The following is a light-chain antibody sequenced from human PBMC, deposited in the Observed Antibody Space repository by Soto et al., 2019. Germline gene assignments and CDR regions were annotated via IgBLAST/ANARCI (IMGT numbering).Light chain of an antibody. V-gene: IGLV2-14*01. J-gene: IGLJ1*01. CDR3: SSYTGSSTLV. CDR1: SSDIGGYKY. Sequence: QSALTQPASVSGSPGQSITISCTGTSSDIGGYKYVSWYQQHPGKAPKLLIYEVSYRPSGVSDRFSGSKSGDTASLTISGLQAEDEADYYCSSYTGSSTLVFGTETKVTVL. CDR2: EVS.